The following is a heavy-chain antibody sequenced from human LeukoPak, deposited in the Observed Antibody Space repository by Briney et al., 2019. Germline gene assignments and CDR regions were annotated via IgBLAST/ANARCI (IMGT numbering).Heavy chain of an antibody. J-gene: IGHJ6*02. Sequence: SVKVSCKASRGTFISYAISWVRQAPGQGLEWMGGIIPIFGTANYAQKFQGRVTITADESTSTAYMELSSLRSEDTAVYYCARAKGGYGSGSYYYYGMDVWGQGTTVTVSS. CDR1: RGTFISYA. D-gene: IGHD3-10*01. V-gene: IGHV1-69*13. CDR2: IIPIFGTA. CDR3: ARAKGGYGSGSYYYYGMDV.